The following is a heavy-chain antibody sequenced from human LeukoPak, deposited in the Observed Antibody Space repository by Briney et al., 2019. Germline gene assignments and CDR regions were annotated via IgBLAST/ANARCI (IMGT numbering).Heavy chain of an antibody. CDR3: AREGPETYNFDF. V-gene: IGHV1-46*01. J-gene: IGHJ4*02. Sequence: ASVKVSCKASGYTFTSNYIHWVRQAPGRGLEWMGMIYPRDGSTSYAQKFQGRVTMTRDTSTSAVYMELSSLRSEDTAVYYCAREGPETYNFDFWGQGTQVTVSS. D-gene: IGHD5-18*01. CDR1: GYTFTSNY. CDR2: IYPRDGST.